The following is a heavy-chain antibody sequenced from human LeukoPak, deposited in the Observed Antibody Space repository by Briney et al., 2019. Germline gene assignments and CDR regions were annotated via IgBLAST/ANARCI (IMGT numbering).Heavy chain of an antibody. CDR3: AKSRNGYILNAFDV. V-gene: IGHV3-23*01. D-gene: IGHD5-18*01. CDR1: GFIFSSYA. Sequence: PGGSLRLSCAGSGFIFSSYAMSWVRQAPGKGLEWVSGVSSRGDSTYYADSVRGRFTISRDNSKNTPYLQVNSLRAEDTALYYCAKSRNGYILNAFDVWGQGTSVTASS. J-gene: IGHJ3*01. CDR2: VSSRGDST.